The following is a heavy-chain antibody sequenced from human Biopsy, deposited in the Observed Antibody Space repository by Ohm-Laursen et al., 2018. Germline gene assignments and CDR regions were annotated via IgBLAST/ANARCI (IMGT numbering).Heavy chain of an antibody. CDR1: GDSMGTYY. Sequence: GTLSLTCTVSGDSMGTYYWTWIRQPPGKGLEWIASIYYSGTTNKNPSLKSRVTISVDTSKRQFYLELSSVAAADTAIYYCARVRGGFLEWFDYWGQGTLITVSS. J-gene: IGHJ5*01. V-gene: IGHV4-59*01. CDR3: ARVRGGFLEWFDY. D-gene: IGHD3-3*01. CDR2: IYYSGTT.